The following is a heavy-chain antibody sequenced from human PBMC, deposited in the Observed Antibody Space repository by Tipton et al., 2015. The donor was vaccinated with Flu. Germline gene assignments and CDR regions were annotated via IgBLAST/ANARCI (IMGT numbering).Heavy chain of an antibody. CDR2: ISSSSFYI. J-gene: IGHJ4*02. CDR1: GFTFSSYS. D-gene: IGHD2-15*01. Sequence: SLRLSCAASGFTFSSYSLNWVRQAPGKGLEWVSSISSSSFYIHYADSVKGRFTISRDNAKNSVYLQMNSLRAEDTATYFCARDLSDIVVAAGRVFDSWGQGTLVTVSS. CDR3: ARDLSDIVVAAGRVFDS. V-gene: IGHV3-21*01.